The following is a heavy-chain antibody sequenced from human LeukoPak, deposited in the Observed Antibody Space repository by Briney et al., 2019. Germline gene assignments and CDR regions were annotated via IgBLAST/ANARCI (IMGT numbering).Heavy chain of an antibody. J-gene: IGHJ5*02. CDR2: INSDGSST. CDR1: GFTFSTYW. Sequence: PGGSLRLSCAASGFTFSTYWMHWVRQAPGKGLVWVSRINSDGSSTSYADSVKGRFTISGDNAKNTVYLQMNSLRAEDTALYYCARDNSPGWFGPWGQGTLVTVSS. V-gene: IGHV3-74*01. CDR3: ARDNSPGWFGP. D-gene: IGHD4-23*01.